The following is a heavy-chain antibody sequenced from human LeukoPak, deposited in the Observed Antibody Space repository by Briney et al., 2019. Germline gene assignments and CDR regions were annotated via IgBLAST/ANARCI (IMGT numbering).Heavy chain of an antibody. J-gene: IGHJ6*03. V-gene: IGHV3-30*02. CDR1: GFTFSTYT. D-gene: IGHD6-6*01. CDR3: AKDGSTSPFYYYYYYMDV. CDR2: IRYDGSNK. Sequence: GRSLRLSCAASGFTFSTYTMHWVRQAPGKGLEWVTFIRYDGSNKYYADSVMGRFTISRDNSKNTVYLQMNSLRTDDTAVYYCAKDGSTSPFYYYYYYMDVWGTGTTVTVSS.